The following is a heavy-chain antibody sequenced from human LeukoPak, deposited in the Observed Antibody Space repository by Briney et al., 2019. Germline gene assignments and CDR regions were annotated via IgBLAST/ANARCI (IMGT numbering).Heavy chain of an antibody. J-gene: IGHJ6*02. CDR3: ARDPRDIVVVPAAMLGYYYYGMDV. D-gene: IGHD2-2*01. CDR2: IWYDGSNK. CDR1: GFTFSSYA. V-gene: IGHV3-33*08. Sequence: GGSLRLSCAASGFTFSSYAMSWVRQAPGKGLEWVAVIWYDGSNKYYADSVKGRFTISRDNSKNTLYLQVNSLRAEDTAVYYCARDPRDIVVVPAAMLGYYYYGMDVWGQGTTVTVSS.